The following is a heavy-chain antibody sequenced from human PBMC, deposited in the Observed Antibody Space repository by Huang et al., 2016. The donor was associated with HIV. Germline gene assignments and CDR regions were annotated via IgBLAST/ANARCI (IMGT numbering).Heavy chain of an antibody. J-gene: IGHJ6*03. CDR1: GGSIRSSDYH. D-gene: IGHD3-10*01. V-gene: IGHV4-39*01. CDR3: ARHREGPVAYYSGWGSHLNYMDV. Sequence: QLLLQESGPGLVKPSEALALTCAVSGGSIRSSDYHWGWIRQPPGKGLEWIGSMYYKGSTHYSPSLKSRVTIAVDTSKNLFFLNLTAMTAADTAVYYCARHREGPVAYYSGWGSHLNYMDVWGRGRTVVVS. CDR2: MYYKGST.